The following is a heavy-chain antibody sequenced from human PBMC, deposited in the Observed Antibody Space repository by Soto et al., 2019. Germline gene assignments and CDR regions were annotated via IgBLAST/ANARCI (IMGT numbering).Heavy chain of an antibody. Sequence: QGQLQESGPGLVKPSQTLSLTCTVSGGSISSGGYYWSWIRQPPGNVLEWIGYSYYSGSTYYNPSLKSLVTMSVDTSKNYFSLELSSVTAADTAVSYCARVTDSSGYYGDWLDPWGQGTLVTVSS. V-gene: IGHV4-31*01. D-gene: IGHD3-22*01. J-gene: IGHJ5*02. CDR2: SYYSGST. CDR1: GGSISSGGYY. CDR3: ARVTDSSGYYGDWLDP.